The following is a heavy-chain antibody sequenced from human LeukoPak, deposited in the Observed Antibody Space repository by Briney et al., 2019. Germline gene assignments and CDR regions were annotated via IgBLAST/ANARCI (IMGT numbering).Heavy chain of an antibody. J-gene: IGHJ5*02. CDR3: ARERSITIFGVGYNWFDP. D-gene: IGHD3-3*01. V-gene: IGHV4-38-2*02. CDR2: IFHTGST. Sequence: SETLSLTCTVSGDSISSGNYWGWIRQPPGKGLEWIGSIFHTGSTYFNLSLKSRVTISVDTSKNQFSLKLSSVTAADTAVYYCARERSITIFGVGYNWFDPWGQGTLVTVSS. CDR1: GDSISSGNY.